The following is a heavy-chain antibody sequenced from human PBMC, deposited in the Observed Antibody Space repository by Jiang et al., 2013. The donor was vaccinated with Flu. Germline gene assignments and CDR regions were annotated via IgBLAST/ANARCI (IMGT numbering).Heavy chain of an antibody. Sequence: RLSCAASGFTFSSYSMNWVRQAPGKGLEWVSSISSSSSYIYYADSVKGRFTISRDNAKNSLYLQMNSLRAEDTAVYYCARGLYGDSYWYFDLWGRGTLVTVSS. J-gene: IGHJ2*01. CDR2: ISSSSSYI. CDR3: ARGLYGDSYWYFDL. D-gene: IGHD4-17*01. CDR1: GFTFSSYS. V-gene: IGHV3-21*01.